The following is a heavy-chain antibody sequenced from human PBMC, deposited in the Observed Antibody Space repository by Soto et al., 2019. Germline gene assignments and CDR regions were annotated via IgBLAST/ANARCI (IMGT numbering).Heavy chain of an antibody. J-gene: IGHJ5*02. CDR2: ISHDGSNT. V-gene: IGHV3-30*18. CDR3: AKDWGSSGCFNWFDP. Sequence: QVQLVESGGGVVQPGRSLRLSCVASGFTLSNTGMHWVRQAPGKGLEWVAMISHDGSNTYYGDSVKGRFTISRDNSWNTLYLQMDSLRSEETSVYYCAKDWGSSGCFNWFDPWGQGTLVTVSS. D-gene: IGHD6-19*01. CDR1: GFTLSNTG.